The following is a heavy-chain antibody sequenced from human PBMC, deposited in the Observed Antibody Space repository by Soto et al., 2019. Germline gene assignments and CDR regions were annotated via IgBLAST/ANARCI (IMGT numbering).Heavy chain of an antibody. J-gene: IGHJ4*02. Sequence: ASVKVSCKASGYTFTSYGISWVRQAPGQGLEWMGWISAYNGNTNYAQKLQGRVTMTTDTSTSTARMELRSLRSDDTAVYYCARMPTYSSSWYGTFDYWGQGTLVTVSS. CDR3: ARMPTYSSSWYGTFDY. CDR2: ISAYNGNT. D-gene: IGHD6-13*01. CDR1: GYTFTSYG. V-gene: IGHV1-18*01.